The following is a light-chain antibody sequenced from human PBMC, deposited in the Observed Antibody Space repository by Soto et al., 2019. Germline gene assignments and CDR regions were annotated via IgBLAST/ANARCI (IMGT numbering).Light chain of an antibody. V-gene: IGKV3-15*01. Sequence: EIVMTQSPATMYVSTGERATLACRASQSVSSNLAWYQQTPGHAPRLVIFGASTRATGIPARFSGSGSGTEFRLDISSLQSEDFAVYYCQQYHNWPPAFGEGTKVEIK. CDR1: QSVSSN. J-gene: IGKJ1*01. CDR2: GAS. CDR3: QQYHNWPPA.